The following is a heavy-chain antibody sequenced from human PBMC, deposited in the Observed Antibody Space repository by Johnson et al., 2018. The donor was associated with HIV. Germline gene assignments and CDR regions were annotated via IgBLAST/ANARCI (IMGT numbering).Heavy chain of an antibody. J-gene: IGHJ3*02. V-gene: IGHV3-66*02. Sequence: VQLVESGGGLVQPGGSLRLSCAASEFTVSRNYMSWVRQAPGKGLEWVSIIYSGGSTYYADSVKGRFTISRDNFKKTLFLQMDSLRTEDTAVYYCARGRKDMEAADGLDNDGFDMWGQGTLVTVSS. D-gene: IGHD6-13*01. CDR1: EFTVSRNY. CDR3: ARGRKDMEAADGLDNDGFDM. CDR2: IYSGGST.